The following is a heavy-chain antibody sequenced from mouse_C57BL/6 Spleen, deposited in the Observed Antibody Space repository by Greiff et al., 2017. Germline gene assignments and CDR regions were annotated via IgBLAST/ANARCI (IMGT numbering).Heavy chain of an antibody. J-gene: IGHJ2*01. Sequence: VQLQQSGPGLVQPSQSLSITCTVSGFSLTSYGVHWVRQSPGKGLEWLGVIWSGGSTDYNAAFISRLSISKDNSKSQVFFKMNSLQADDTAIYYCARNLEGYFDYWGQGTTLTVSS. V-gene: IGHV2-2*01. CDR1: GFSLTSYG. CDR3: ARNLEGYFDY. CDR2: IWSGGST.